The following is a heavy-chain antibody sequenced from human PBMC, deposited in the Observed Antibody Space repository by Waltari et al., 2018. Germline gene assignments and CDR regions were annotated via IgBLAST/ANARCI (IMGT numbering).Heavy chain of an antibody. V-gene: IGHV4-39*01. CDR1: VGPTGSVVSS. D-gene: IGHD6-19*01. CDR3: ARQDGSSGWEGVDY. J-gene: IGHJ4*02. Sequence: QRNLQDPAPGLVKPPETLSPPCPVLVGPTGSVVSSWAGFRQPPGKGLEWIGSIYYSGSTYYNPSLKSRVTISVDTSKNQFSLKLSSVTAADTAVYYCARQDGSSGWEGVDYWGQGTLVTVSS. CDR2: IYYSGST.